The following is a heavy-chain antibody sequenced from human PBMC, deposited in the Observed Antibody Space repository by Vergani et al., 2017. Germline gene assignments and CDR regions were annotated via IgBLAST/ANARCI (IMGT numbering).Heavy chain of an antibody. J-gene: IGHJ6*02. CDR3: ARRAKPSATTGGMDV. V-gene: IGHV4-34*01. D-gene: IGHD1-14*01. CDR2: INHSGST. CDR1: GGSFSGYY. Sequence: QVQLQQWGAGLLKPSETLSLTCAVYGGSFSGYYWSWIRQTPGKGLEWIGEINHSGSTNYNPAHKSRVTISVDTSKNQFSLKLSAVTAADTAVYYCARRAKPSATTGGMDVWGQGP.